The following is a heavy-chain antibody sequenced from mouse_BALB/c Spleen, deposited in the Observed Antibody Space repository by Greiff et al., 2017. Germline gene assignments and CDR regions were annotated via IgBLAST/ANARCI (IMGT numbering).Heavy chain of an antibody. CDR3: ARGGGTVDFDY. D-gene: IGHD1-1*01. Sequence: VQLQQSGAELMKPGASVKISCKATGYTFSSYWIEWVKQRPGHGLEWIGEILPGSGSTNYNEKFKGKATFTADTSSNTAYMQLSSLTSEDSAVYYCARGGGTVDFDYWGQGTTLTVSS. CDR1: GYTFSSYW. CDR2: ILPGSGST. J-gene: IGHJ2*01. V-gene: IGHV1-9*01.